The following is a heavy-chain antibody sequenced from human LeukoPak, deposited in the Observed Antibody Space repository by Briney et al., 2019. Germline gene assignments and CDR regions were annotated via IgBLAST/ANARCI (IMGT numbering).Heavy chain of an antibody. V-gene: IGHV3-21*01. CDR3: ARDRAYYDYVWGSYRPDFDY. CDR2: ISISGTYI. CDR1: GFTFGSYN. J-gene: IGHJ4*02. D-gene: IGHD3-16*02. Sequence: GGSLRLSCVDSGFTFGSYNMNWVRLAPGKGLEWVASISISGTYIYYADSVKGRFTISRDSAKTSLYLQMNSLSAEDTAVYYCARDRAYYDYVWGSYRPDFDYWGQGTLVTVSS.